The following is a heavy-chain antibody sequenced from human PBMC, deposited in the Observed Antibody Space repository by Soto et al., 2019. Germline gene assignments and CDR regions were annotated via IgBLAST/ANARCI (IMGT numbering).Heavy chain of an antibody. V-gene: IGHV3-21*01. J-gene: IGHJ6*02. CDR2: ISSSSSYI. CDR1: GFTFSSYS. CDR3: ARDLKITGDYPYYYYGMDV. Sequence: GGSLRLSCAASGFTFSSYSMNWVRQAPGKGLEWVSSISSSSSYIYYADSVKGRFTISRDNAKNSLYLQMNSLRAEDTAVYYCARDLKITGDYPYYYYGMDVWGQGTTVTVSS. D-gene: IGHD7-27*01.